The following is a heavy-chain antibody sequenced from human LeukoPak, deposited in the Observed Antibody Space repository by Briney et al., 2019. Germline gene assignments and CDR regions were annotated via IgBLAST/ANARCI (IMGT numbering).Heavy chain of an antibody. J-gene: IGHJ4*02. CDR2: IYHSGSV. CDR3: ARLGYSSSWDYFDY. V-gene: IGHV4-38-2*02. D-gene: IGHD6-13*01. Sequence: PSETLSLTCTVSGYSISSGYYWGWIRQPPGKGLEWIGSIYHSGSVYFNPSLKSRVTISVDTSKNQFSLKLSSVTAADTAVYYCARLGYSSSWDYFDYWGQGTLVTVSS. CDR1: GYSISSGYY.